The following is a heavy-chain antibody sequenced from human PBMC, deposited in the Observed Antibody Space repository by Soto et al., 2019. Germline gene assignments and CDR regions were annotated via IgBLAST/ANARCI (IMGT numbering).Heavy chain of an antibody. D-gene: IGHD5-12*01. V-gene: IGHV1-18*01. CDR2: ISTYSCDT. J-gene: IGHJ5*02. CDR1: GYTFFTYD. Sequence: QVHLVQSGVEVKTPGASVKVSCQASGYTFFTYDISWVRQAPGQGLEWMGWISTYSCDTKYAQKFQGRVTMTTDTSTTTAYLELRSRRSDDTAVYYCARHHGPTTSENWFDPWGQGTLVTVSS. CDR3: ARHHGPTTSENWFDP.